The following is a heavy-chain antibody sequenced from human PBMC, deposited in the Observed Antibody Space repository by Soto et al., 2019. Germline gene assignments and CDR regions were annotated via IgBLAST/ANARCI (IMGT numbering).Heavy chain of an antibody. CDR2: ISWSGGST. J-gene: IGHJ4*02. D-gene: IGHD3-10*01. Sequence: EVQLVESGGGVVRPGGSLRLSCAASGFTFDDYAMSWVRQAPGKGLEWVSGISWSGGSTDYADSVKGRFTISRDNAKNSLYLQMNSLRAEDTALYHCARDNGAGSYSQGPFDYWGQGTLVTVSS. CDR3: ARDNGAGSYSQGPFDY. CDR1: GFTFDDYA. V-gene: IGHV3-20*01.